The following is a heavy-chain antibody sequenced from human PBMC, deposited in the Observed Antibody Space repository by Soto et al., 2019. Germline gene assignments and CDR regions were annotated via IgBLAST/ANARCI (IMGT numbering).Heavy chain of an antibody. V-gene: IGHV3-21*04. CDR3: ARESEVLYSNFDY. CDR1: QFTFPMHS. J-gene: IGHJ4*02. Sequence: PGGSLRHSCAASQFTFPMHSLNSLRQSPGKGLERVSSISGTTNYIYYGDSMKGGFTISRDNAKNSLYLEMNSLRAEDTAVYYCARESEVLYSNFDYWGQGTLVSVSS. D-gene: IGHD2-15*01. CDR2: ISGTTNYI.